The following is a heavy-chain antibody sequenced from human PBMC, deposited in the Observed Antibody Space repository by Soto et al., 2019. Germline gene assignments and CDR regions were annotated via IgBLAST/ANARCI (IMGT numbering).Heavy chain of an antibody. Sequence: GASVKVSCKASGYTFTNYAVHWVRQAPGQRLEWMGWINAGNGNTRFSQNLQGRVTITRDTSARTVYMELSSLRSEDTAVYYCARGHLSFFSFASWFYYMYFWGKGTSVTVS. V-gene: IGHV1-3*01. J-gene: IGHJ6*03. CDR2: INAGNGNT. CDR3: ARGHLSFFSFASWFYYMYF. D-gene: IGHD3-9*01. CDR1: GYTFTNYA.